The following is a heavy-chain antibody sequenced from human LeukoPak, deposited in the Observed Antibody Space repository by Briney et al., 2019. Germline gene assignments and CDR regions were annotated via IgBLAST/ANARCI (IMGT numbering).Heavy chain of an antibody. CDR3: AKVVGATTGSFDY. D-gene: IGHD1-26*01. V-gene: IGHV3-7*03. CDR2: TREDGSEK. CDR1: GFTFSTYW. Sequence: GGSLRLSCTASGFTFSTYWMSWVRQAPGKGLEWVANTREDGSEKYYVDSVKGRLTISRDNAKNSLYLQMNSLRAEDTALYYCAKVVGATTGSFDYWGQGTLVTVSS. J-gene: IGHJ4*02.